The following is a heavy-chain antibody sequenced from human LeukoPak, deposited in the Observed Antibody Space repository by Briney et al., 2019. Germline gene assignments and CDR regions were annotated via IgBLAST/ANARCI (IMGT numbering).Heavy chain of an antibody. CDR3: ARDHRVRGVIGY. CDR1: GYTFTSYG. D-gene: IGHD3-10*01. V-gene: IGHV1-18*01. Sequence: GASVKVSCKASGYTFTSYGISRVRQAPGQGLEWMGWISAYNGNTNYAQKLQGRVTMTTGTSTSTAYMELRCLRSDDTAVYYCARDHRVRGVIGYWGQGTLVTVSS. J-gene: IGHJ4*02. CDR2: ISAYNGNT.